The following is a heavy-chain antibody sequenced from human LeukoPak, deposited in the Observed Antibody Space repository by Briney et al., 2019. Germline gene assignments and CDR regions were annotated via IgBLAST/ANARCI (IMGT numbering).Heavy chain of an antibody. V-gene: IGHV3-30*04. CDR2: ISYDGSNE. J-gene: IGHJ6*03. Sequence: GGSLRLSCAASGFTFSSYVMHWVRQAPGKGLEWVAIISYDGSNEYYADSVKGRFTISRDNSKNTLYLQMNSLKTEDTAVYYCTTEQGSSSNYYYYYYMDVWGKGTTVTVSS. CDR3: TTEQGSSSNYYYYYYMDV. CDR1: GFTFSSYV. D-gene: IGHD6-6*01.